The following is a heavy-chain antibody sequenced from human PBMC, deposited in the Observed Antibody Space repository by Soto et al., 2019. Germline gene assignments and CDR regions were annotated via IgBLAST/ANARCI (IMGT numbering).Heavy chain of an antibody. V-gene: IGHV1-69*12. CDR1: GGTFSSYA. D-gene: IGHD3-3*01. Sequence: QVQLVQSGAEVKKPGSSVKVSCKASGGTFSSYAISWVRQAPGQGLEWMGGIIPIFGTANYAQKFQGRVTITADESTSTAYMELSSLRSDDTAVYYCARGNQRNEYYDFAFWGQGTTVTVAS. CDR2: IIPIFGTA. CDR3: ARGNQRNEYYDFAF. J-gene: IGHJ6*02.